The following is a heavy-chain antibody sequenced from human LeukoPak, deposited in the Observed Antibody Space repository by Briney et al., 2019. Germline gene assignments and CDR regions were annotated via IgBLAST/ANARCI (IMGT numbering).Heavy chain of an antibody. Sequence: PGGSLRLSCAASGFTFSSYAMHWVRQAPGKGLEWVAVISYDGSNKYYADSVKGRFTISRDNSKNTLYLQMNSLRAEDTAVYYCAKEIIAVAGNDAFDIWGQGTMVTVSS. J-gene: IGHJ3*02. CDR2: ISYDGSNK. D-gene: IGHD6-19*01. V-gene: IGHV3-30-3*01. CDR1: GFTFSSYA. CDR3: AKEIIAVAGNDAFDI.